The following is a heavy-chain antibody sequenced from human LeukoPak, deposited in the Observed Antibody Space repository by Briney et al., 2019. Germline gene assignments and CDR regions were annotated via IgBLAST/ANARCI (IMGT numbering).Heavy chain of an antibody. CDR1: GESFSGYY. CDR2: INHSGST. CDR3: ARGIAARLHYYYMDV. V-gene: IGHV4-34*01. J-gene: IGHJ6*03. D-gene: IGHD6-6*01. Sequence: NPSETLSLTCAVYGESFSGYYWSWIRQPPGKGLEWIGEINHSGSTNYNPSLKSRVTISVDTSKNQFSLKLSSVTAADTAVYYCARGIAARLHYYYMDVWGKGTTVTVSS.